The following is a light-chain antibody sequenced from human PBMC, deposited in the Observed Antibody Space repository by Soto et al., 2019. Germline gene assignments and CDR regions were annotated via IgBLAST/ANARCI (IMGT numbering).Light chain of an antibody. V-gene: IGLV1-44*01. J-gene: IGLJ2*01. CDR3: AAWDDRGNGVV. CDR1: SSNIGTYT. Sequence: QSVLTQPPSVSGTPGQSITISCSGSSSNIGTYTLNWYQHLPGTAPNLLFSTYDHRPSGVADRFSGSHSGTSASLAISGLQSEDEADYYCAAWDDRGNGVVFGGGTKLTVL. CDR2: TYD.